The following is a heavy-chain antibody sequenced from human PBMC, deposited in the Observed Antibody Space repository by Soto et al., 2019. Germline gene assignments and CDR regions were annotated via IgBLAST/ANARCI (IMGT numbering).Heavy chain of an antibody. D-gene: IGHD3-3*01. CDR1: GFTFDDYA. J-gene: IGHJ4*02. V-gene: IGHV3-9*01. CDR2: ISWSTSSI. CDR3: GKASSSNSWSPIDY. Sequence: GGSLRLSCAASGFTFDDYAMHWVRQIPGKGLQWVSGISWSTSSIGYGASLRGRFLISRDNANNSLYLQMNDLRPEDTALYYCGKASSSNSWSPIDYWGQGTMVTVSS.